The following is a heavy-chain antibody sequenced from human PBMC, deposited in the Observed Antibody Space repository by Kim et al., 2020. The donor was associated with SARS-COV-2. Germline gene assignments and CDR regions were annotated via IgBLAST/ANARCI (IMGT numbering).Heavy chain of an antibody. V-gene: IGHV4-34*01. D-gene: IGHD6-13*01. CDR3: ARESPFLAAAGTDY. J-gene: IGHJ4*02. Sequence: PSLKSRVTISVDTSKNQFSLKLSSVTAADTAVYYCARESPFLAAAGTDYWGQGTLVTVSS.